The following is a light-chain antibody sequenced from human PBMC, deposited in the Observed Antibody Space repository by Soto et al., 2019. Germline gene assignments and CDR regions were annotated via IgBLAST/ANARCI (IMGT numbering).Light chain of an antibody. Sequence: QSVLTQPASVSGSPGQSITISCTGTSSDVGSYNLVSWYQQHPGEAPKLMIYGGTKRPSGVSNRFSGSKSGNTASLTISGLQDEDEADYYCCSYAGITTYYVFGTGTKLTVL. CDR2: GGT. CDR1: SSDVGSYNL. V-gene: IGLV2-23*01. CDR3: CSYAGITTYYV. J-gene: IGLJ1*01.